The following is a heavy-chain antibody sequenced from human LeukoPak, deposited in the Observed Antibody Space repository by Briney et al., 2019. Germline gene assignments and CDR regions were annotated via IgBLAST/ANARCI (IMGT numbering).Heavy chain of an antibody. CDR3: ARSTDIAAAGY. V-gene: IGHV4-39*07. Sequence: SETLSLTCTVSGGSISSSSYYWGWIRQPPGKGLEWIGSIYYSGSTYYNPSLKSRVTISVDTSKNQFSLKLSSVTAADTAVYYCARSTDIAAAGYWGQGTLVTVSS. CDR2: IYYSGST. CDR1: GGSISSSSYY. J-gene: IGHJ4*02. D-gene: IGHD6-13*01.